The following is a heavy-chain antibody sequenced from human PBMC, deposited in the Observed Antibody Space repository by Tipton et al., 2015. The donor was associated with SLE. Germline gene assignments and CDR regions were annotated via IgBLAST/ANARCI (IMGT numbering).Heavy chain of an antibody. V-gene: IGHV3-7*01. D-gene: IGHD3-22*01. CDR3: ARNPRPYYYDSSGYSDAFDI. CDR1: GFTLSSYW. J-gene: IGHJ3*02. Sequence: SLRLSCAASGFTLSSYWMSWVRQAPGKGLEWVANIKQDGSEKYYVDSVKGRFTISRDNSKNTLYLQMNSLRAEDTAVYYCARNPRPYYYDSSGYSDAFDIWGQGTMVTVSS. CDR2: IKQDGSEK.